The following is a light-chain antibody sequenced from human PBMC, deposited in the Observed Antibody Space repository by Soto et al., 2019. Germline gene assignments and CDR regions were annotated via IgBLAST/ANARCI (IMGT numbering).Light chain of an antibody. CDR3: QQFNNWPPLT. Sequence: EVVMTQSPATLSVSPGERATLSCRASQFVSTNLAWYQQKPGQAPRLLIYSASTRATGIPARFSGSGSGTEFTLTISSLQSEDSAVYYRQQFNNWPPLTFGGGTKVELK. J-gene: IGKJ4*01. V-gene: IGKV3-15*01. CDR1: QFVSTN. CDR2: SAS.